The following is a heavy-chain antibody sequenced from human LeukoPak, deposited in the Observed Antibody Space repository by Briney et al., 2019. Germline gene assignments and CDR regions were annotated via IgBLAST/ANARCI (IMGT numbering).Heavy chain of an antibody. V-gene: IGHV3-30*02. CDR1: GFTLTDHN. Sequence: GGSLRLSCGASGFTLTDHNMHWVRQAPGKGLEYVAFIRFDGTTEYYTDSVKGRFTMSRDKSKNTLYLQMNSLRGEDTAVYYCARGAAVALELWGQGTLVTVSS. CDR3: ARGAAVALEL. CDR2: IRFDGTTE. J-gene: IGHJ4*02. D-gene: IGHD6-19*01.